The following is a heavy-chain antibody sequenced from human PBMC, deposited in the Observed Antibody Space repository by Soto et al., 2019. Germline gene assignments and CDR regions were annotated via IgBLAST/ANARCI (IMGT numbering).Heavy chain of an antibody. CDR2: ISYDGSNK. CDR1: AFTFSSYG. CDR3: AKSVIRSVQGHYYDSSGYYPLADY. Sequence: GGSLRLSCAASAFTFSSYGTHWVRQAAGNGLEWVAVISYDGSNKYYADSVKGRFTISRDNSKNTLYLQMNSLRAEDTAVYYCAKSVIRSVQGHYYDSSGYYPLADYWGQGTLVTVSS. V-gene: IGHV3-30*18. J-gene: IGHJ4*02. D-gene: IGHD3-22*01.